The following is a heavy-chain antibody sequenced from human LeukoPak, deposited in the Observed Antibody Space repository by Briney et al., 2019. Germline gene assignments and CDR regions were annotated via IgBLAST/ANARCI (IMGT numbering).Heavy chain of an antibody. D-gene: IGHD3-10*01. Sequence: GGSLRLSCAPSGFTFSTFEMNWVRQAPGKGLEWVSYIRIGGSIIYYADSVKGRFTISRDDAKNSLYLQMNSLRVEDTAIYYCARDREHGDFFDYWGRGTLVTVSS. CDR1: GFTFSTFE. V-gene: IGHV3-48*03. CDR3: ARDREHGDFFDY. J-gene: IGHJ4*02. CDR2: IRIGGSII.